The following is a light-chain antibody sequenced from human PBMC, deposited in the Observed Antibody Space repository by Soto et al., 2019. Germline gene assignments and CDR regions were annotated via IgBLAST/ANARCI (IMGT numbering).Light chain of an antibody. V-gene: IGKV4-1*01. J-gene: IGKJ4*01. Sequence: DIVMTQSPDSLAVSLGERATINCKSSQSVLYRSNNYNYLACYQQKPGQPTKLLIYWASTRESGVPDRFSGSGSGTDFTLTISSLQAEDVAVYYCQQYYNTPLTFGGGTKVEIK. CDR2: WAS. CDR1: QSVLYRSNNYNY. CDR3: QQYYNTPLT.